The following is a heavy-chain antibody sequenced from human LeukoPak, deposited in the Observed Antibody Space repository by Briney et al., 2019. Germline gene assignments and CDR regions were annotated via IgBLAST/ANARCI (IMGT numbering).Heavy chain of an antibody. CDR3: ARDRWVRRAKTNDAFDI. CDR2: IYYSGST. CDR1: GGSISSGGYY. V-gene: IGHV4-31*03. Sequence: TSETLSLTCTVSGGSISSGGYYWSWIRQHPGKGLEWIGYIYYSGSTYYNPSLKSRVTISVDTSKNQFSLKLSSVTAADTAVYYCARDRWVRRAKTNDAFDIWGKGQWSPSLQ. D-gene: IGHD5-24*01. J-gene: IGHJ3*02.